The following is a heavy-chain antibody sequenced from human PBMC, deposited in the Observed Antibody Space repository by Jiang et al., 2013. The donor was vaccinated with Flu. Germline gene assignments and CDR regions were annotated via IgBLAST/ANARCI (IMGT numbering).Heavy chain of an antibody. CDR1: GFTFDDFA. V-gene: IGHV3-43D*03. CDR3: ARGSAGSNMEYFQH. J-gene: IGHJ1*01. CDR2: INWDGGTT. Sequence: VQLVESGGVVVQPGGSLRLSCAASGFTFDDFAMHWVRQAPGKGLEWVSIINWDGGTTYYADSVKGRFTISRDNSKNSLYLQMKSLRPEDTALYYCARGSAGSNMEYFQHWGQGTLVTVSS. D-gene: IGHD2-2*01.